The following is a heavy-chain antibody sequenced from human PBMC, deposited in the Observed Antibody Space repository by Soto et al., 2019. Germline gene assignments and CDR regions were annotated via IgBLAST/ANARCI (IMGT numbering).Heavy chain of an antibody. D-gene: IGHD6-6*01. CDR2: ISQSGNT. Sequence: SETLSLTCSIYSGSFSGYYWSWIRQPPGKGLEWIGEISQSGNTNYSPSLKSRVSISIDTSKKQFSLNLTSLTAADTAVYYCARAPKVSGSAQTRPDFWGQGSLVTVSS. CDR1: SGSFSGYY. V-gene: IGHV4-34*01. CDR3: ARAPKVSGSAQTRPDF. J-gene: IGHJ4*02.